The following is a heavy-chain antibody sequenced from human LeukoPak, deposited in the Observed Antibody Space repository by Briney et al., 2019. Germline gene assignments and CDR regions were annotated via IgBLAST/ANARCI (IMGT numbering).Heavy chain of an antibody. CDR2: VSDAGGSA. J-gene: IGHJ4*02. CDR1: GFRFSNYG. Sequence: GGSLRLSCAASGFRFSNYGMSWVRQAPGKGLEWVSAVSDAGGSAYYADSVRGQFTISRDNSKNTLYLQMNSLRAEDTAVYYCAKSGGSGYFYLFDYWGRGTLVTDSS. CDR3: AKSGGSGYFYLFDY. V-gene: IGHV3-23*01. D-gene: IGHD3-10*01.